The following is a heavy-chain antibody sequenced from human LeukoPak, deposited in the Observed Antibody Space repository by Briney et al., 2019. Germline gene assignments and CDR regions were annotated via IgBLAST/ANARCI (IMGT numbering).Heavy chain of an antibody. V-gene: IGHV3-21*01. Sequence: GGSLRLSCAASGFTFSSYSMNWVRQAPGKGLKWVSSISSSSSYIYYADSVKGRFTISRDNAKNSLYLQMNSLRAEDTAVYYCARGTMFHYYFDYWGQGTLVTVSS. CDR3: ARGTMFHYYFDY. CDR2: ISSSSSYI. J-gene: IGHJ4*02. D-gene: IGHD3-10*02. CDR1: GFTFSSYS.